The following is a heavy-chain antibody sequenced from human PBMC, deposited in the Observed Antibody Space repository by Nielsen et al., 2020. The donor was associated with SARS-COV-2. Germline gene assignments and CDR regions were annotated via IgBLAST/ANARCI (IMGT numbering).Heavy chain of an antibody. Sequence: ASVKVSCKASGYTFTGYHIHWVRQAPGQGLEWMGRINPNSGGTDYAQKFQGRVTMTRDTSVSTAYMELRRLTSDDTAFYYCARDWYSSSSYHYYTDVWGKGTTVTVSS. CDR1: GYTFTGYH. CDR2: INPNSGGT. CDR3: ARDWYSSSSYHYYTDV. V-gene: IGHV1-2*06. J-gene: IGHJ6*03. D-gene: IGHD6-6*01.